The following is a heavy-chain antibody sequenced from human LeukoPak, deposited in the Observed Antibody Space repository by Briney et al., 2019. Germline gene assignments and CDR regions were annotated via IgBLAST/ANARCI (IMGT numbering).Heavy chain of an antibody. CDR1: GLTFGDYP. V-gene: IGHV3-49*03. D-gene: IGHD3-10*01. J-gene: IGHJ3*02. Sequence: AGGSLRLSCTASGLTFGDYPMGWFRQAPGQGPEWVGYIRSITYGETTEYAASVKGRFTISKDDSRTIAYLLMNSLKTEDTAFYYCSRAISQSGDAFDIWGRGTMVTVSS. CDR3: SRAISQSGDAFDI. CDR2: IRSITYGETT.